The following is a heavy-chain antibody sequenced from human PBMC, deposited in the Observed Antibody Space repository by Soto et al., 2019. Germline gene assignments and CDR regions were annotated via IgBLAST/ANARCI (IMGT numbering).Heavy chain of an antibody. CDR2: IYPSGMP. D-gene: IGHD5-18*01. Sequence: QLQVQESGSGLVTPSHTLSLTCTVSGGSISNAAYSWSWIRQPPGKGLEWIGYIYPSGMPFYNPSLRSRVTISIDRSNDQFSLNLKSVTAADTAVYYCARERGGYGLFDSWGQGTLVTVSS. V-gene: IGHV4-30-2*01. CDR1: GGSISNAAYS. CDR3: ARERGGYGLFDS. J-gene: IGHJ4*02.